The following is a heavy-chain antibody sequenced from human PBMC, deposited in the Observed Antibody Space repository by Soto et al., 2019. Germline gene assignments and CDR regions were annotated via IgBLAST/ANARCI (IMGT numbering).Heavy chain of an antibody. CDR1: GGSFSGYY. Sequence: QVQLQQWGAGLLKPSETLSLTCAVYGGSFSGYYWSWIRQPPGKGLEWIGEINHSGSTNYNPSLKSRITKSVDTSKKQFSLKLSSVTGADTAVYYCARRLNYYYYHLDVWGKGTTVTVSS. CDR3: ARRLNYYYYHLDV. D-gene: IGHD3-22*01. V-gene: IGHV4-34*01. CDR2: INHSGST. J-gene: IGHJ6*03.